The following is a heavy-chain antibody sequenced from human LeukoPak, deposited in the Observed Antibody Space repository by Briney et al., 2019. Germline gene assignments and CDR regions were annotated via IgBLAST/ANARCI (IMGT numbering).Heavy chain of an antibody. CDR2: IKQDGSEK. V-gene: IGHV3-7*01. CDR3: ARLQTTVTDYYMDV. CDR1: GFTFSSYW. J-gene: IGHJ6*03. Sequence: PGGSLRLSCAASGFTFSSYWMSWVRQAPGKGLEWVANIKQDGSEKYYVDSVKGRFTISRDNAKNSLYLQMNSLRAEDTAVYYCARLQTTVTDYYMDVWGKGTTVTVSS. D-gene: IGHD4-11*01.